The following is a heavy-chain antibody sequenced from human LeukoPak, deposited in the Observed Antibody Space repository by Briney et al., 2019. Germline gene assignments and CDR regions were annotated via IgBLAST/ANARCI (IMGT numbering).Heavy chain of an antibody. CDR3: ARWRRIEERGAFDI. Sequence: SETLSLTCTVSGGSISSGGYYWSWIRQPPGKGLEWIGYIYHSGSTYYNPSLKGRVTISVDRSKNQFSLKLSSVTAADTAVYYCARWRRIEERGAFDIWGQGTMVTVSS. CDR1: GGSISSGGYY. CDR2: IYHSGST. D-gene: IGHD2-15*01. V-gene: IGHV4-30-2*01. J-gene: IGHJ3*02.